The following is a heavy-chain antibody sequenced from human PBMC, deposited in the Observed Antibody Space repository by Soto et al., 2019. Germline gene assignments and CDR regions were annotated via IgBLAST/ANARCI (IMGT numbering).Heavy chain of an antibody. D-gene: IGHD5-12*01. Sequence: GGSLRLSCAASGFTFSSYWMHWVRQAPGKGLVWVSRINSDGSSTSYADSVKGRFTISRDNAKNTLYLQMNSLRAEDTAVYYCARVGDLGVYVDIVVAFDYWGQGTLVTVSS. V-gene: IGHV3-74*01. CDR3: ARVGDLGVYVDIVVAFDY. CDR1: GFTFSSYW. J-gene: IGHJ4*02. CDR2: INSDGSST.